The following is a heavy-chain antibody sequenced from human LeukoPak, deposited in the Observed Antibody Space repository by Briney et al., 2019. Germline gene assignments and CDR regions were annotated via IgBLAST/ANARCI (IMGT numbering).Heavy chain of an antibody. CDR2: ISGSGGST. CDR3: AKEAPGVVVPAPDMDV. CDR1: GFAFSSYA. D-gene: IGHD2-2*01. Sequence: GGSLRLSCAASGFAFSSYAMSWVRQAPGKGLEWVSAISGSGGSTYYADSVKGRFTISRDNSKNTLYLQMNSLRAEDTAVYYCAKEAPGVVVPAPDMDVWGKGTTVTVSS. V-gene: IGHV3-23*01. J-gene: IGHJ6*03.